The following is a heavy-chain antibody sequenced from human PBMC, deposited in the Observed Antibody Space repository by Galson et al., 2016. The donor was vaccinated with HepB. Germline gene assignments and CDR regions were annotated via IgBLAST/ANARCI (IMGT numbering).Heavy chain of an antibody. CDR2: IKTETYGGTT. J-gene: IGHJ4*02. CDR1: GFTFNNAW. CDR3: TRDLLGASSGWTYFEY. Sequence: SLRLSCAVSGFTFNNAWMSWVRQAPGKGLEWIGRIKTETYGGTTDYAAPVKGRFTISRDDSKNMVYLQMNSLKTEDTAVYYCTRDLLGASSGWTYFEYWGQGTLVTVSS. V-gene: IGHV3-15*01. D-gene: IGHD1-26*01.